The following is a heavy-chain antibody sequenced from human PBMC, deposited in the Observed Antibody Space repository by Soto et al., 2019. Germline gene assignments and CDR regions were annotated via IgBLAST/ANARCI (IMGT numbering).Heavy chain of an antibody. CDR3: AHRGAYDSSGYFDY. D-gene: IGHD3-22*01. Sequence: SGPTLVNPTPTLTLTCTFSGFSLSTSGVGVGWIRQPPGKALEWLALIYWNDDKRYSPSLKSRLTITKDTSKNQVVLTMANMDPVDTATYYCAHRGAYDSSGYFDYWGQGTLVTVSS. CDR2: IYWNDDK. J-gene: IGHJ4*02. CDR1: GFSLSTSGVG. V-gene: IGHV2-5*01.